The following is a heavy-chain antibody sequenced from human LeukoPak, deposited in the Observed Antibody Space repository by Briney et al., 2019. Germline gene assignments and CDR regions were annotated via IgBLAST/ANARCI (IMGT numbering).Heavy chain of an antibody. D-gene: IGHD3-3*01. Sequence: ASVKVSCKASGYTFTSYVIHWVRQAPGQRLEWMGWIDAGNGNTKYSQEFQDRVTITRNTSASTAYMELSSLRSEDMAVYYCARARYETRIWPKSRYDYYHYMDVWGKGTTVTVSS. CDR2: IDAGNGNT. CDR3: ARARYETRIWPKSRYDYYHYMDV. J-gene: IGHJ6*03. CDR1: GYTFTSYV. V-gene: IGHV1-3*03.